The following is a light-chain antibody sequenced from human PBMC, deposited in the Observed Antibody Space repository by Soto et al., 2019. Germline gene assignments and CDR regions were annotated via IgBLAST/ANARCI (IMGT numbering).Light chain of an antibody. Sequence: ENVLTQSPGTLSLSPGERATLSCRASQSVSSYLAWYQQKPGQAPRLLIYDASNRATGIPARFSGSGSGTDFTLTISSLQPEDFATYYCQQGNSYPRTFGPGTKVDIK. CDR3: QQGNSYPRT. J-gene: IGKJ3*01. V-gene: IGKV3-11*01. CDR2: DAS. CDR1: QSVSSY.